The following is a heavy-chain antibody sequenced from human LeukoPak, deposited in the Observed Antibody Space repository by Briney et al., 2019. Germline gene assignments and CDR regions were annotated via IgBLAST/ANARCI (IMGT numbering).Heavy chain of an antibody. V-gene: IGHV3-30*04. CDR3: ATGGELRYCTGGICYQIDY. J-gene: IGHJ4*02. Sequence: PGGSLRLSCAASGFAFNTNAMHWVRQAPGKGLEWVAVISYDGSHKDYGDSVKGRFTISRDNSKNTLYLQMNSLRPEDTAVYYCATGGELRYCTGGICYQIDYWGQGTLVTVSS. CDR2: ISYDGSHK. CDR1: GFAFNTNA. D-gene: IGHD2-15*01.